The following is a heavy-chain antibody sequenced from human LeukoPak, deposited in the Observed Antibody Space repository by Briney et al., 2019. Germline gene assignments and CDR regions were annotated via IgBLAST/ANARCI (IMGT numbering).Heavy chain of an antibody. V-gene: IGHV3-30*03. J-gene: IGHJ6*02. CDR2: ISYDGSNK. Sequence: GGSLRLSCAASGFTFSSYGMHWVRQAPGKGLEWVAVISYDGSNKYYADSVKGRFTISRDNSKNTLYLQMNSLRSEDTAVYYCARGQMGPSSSKVWGQGTTVTVSS. CDR1: GFTFSSYG. D-gene: IGHD3-16*01. CDR3: ARGQMGPSSSKV.